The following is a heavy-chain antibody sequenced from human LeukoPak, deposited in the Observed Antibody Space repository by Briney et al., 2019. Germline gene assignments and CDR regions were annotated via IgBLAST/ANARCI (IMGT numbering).Heavy chain of an antibody. CDR1: GFTFSSYS. D-gene: IGHD6-13*01. CDR2: ISSSGSTI. V-gene: IGHV3-48*04. Sequence: PGGSLRLSCAASGFTFSSYSMNWVRQAPGKGLEWVSYISSSGSTIYYADSVKGRFTISRDNAKNSLYLQMNSLRAEDTAVYYCARGDGGIAAAGTDAFDIWGQGTMVTVSS. J-gene: IGHJ3*02. CDR3: ARGDGGIAAAGTDAFDI.